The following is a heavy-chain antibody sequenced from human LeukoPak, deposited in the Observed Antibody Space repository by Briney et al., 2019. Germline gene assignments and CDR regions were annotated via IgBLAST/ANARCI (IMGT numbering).Heavy chain of an antibody. D-gene: IGHD3-22*01. CDR1: GGSISSGGYY. Sequence: PSQTLSLTCTVSGGSISSGGYYWSWIRQHPGNGLEWIGYIYYSGSTYYNPSLKSRVTISVDTSKNQFSLKLSSVTAADTAVYYCARVLVLITTHYFDYWGQGTLVTVSS. CDR2: IYYSGST. J-gene: IGHJ4*02. CDR3: ARVLVLITTHYFDY. V-gene: IGHV4-31*03.